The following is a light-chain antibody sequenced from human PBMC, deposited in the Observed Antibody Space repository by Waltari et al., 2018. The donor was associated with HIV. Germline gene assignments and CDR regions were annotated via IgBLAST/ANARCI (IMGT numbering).Light chain of an antibody. CDR2: AAS. CDR3: QQTSRTPHT. V-gene: IGKV1-39*01. Sequence: DIQMTHSPPSLSASAGDRVTITCRASQMTENFLNWYQQTPGKPPKRLIVAASSLQRGIPSRFSGSGSGTEFTLTINSLQPEDFATYYCQQTSRTPHTFGHGTRLE. CDR1: QMTENF. J-gene: IGKJ5*01.